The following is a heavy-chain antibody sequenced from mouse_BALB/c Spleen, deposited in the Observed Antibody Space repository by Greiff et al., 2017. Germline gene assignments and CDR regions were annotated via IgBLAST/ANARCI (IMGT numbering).Heavy chain of an antibody. J-gene: IGHJ2*01. CDR1: GFTFSSFG. CDR3: ARAYASYFDY. V-gene: IGHV5-17*02. CDR2: ISSGSSTI. D-gene: IGHD1-1*01. Sequence: EVQVVESGGGLVQPGGSRKLSCAASGFTFSSFGMHWVRQAPEKGLEWVAYISSGSSTIYYADTVKGRFTISRDNPKNTLFLQMTSLRSEDTAMYYCARAYASYFDYWGQGTTLTVSS.